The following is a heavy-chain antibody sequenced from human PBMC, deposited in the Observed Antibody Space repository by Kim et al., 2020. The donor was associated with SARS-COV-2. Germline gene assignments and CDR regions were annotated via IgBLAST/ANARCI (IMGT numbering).Heavy chain of an antibody. CDR2: IVVGSGNT. J-gene: IGHJ4*02. Sequence: SVKVSCKASGFTFTSSAMHWVRQARGQRLEWIGWIVVGSGNTNYAQKFQERVTITMDMSTSTAYMELSSLRYEDTAVYYCAASTYYYDSSGYDFDYWGQ. V-gene: IGHV1-58*02. CDR3: AASTYYYDSSGYDFDY. D-gene: IGHD3-22*01. CDR1: GFTFTSSA.